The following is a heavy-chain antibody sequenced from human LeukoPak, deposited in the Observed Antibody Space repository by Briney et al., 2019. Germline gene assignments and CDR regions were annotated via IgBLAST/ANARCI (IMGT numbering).Heavy chain of an antibody. CDR1: RYSISGGYY. CDR2: IYHSGIT. CDR3: ARSIAAAGSGGFDN. Sequence: PSETLSLTCAVSRYSISGGYYWGWIRQPPGKGLEWIGIIYHSGITYYNPSLKSRVTISGDTSKNQFSLKPSSVTAADTAVYYCARSIAAAGSGGFDNWGQGTLVTVSS. D-gene: IGHD6-13*01. J-gene: IGHJ4*02. V-gene: IGHV4-38-2*01.